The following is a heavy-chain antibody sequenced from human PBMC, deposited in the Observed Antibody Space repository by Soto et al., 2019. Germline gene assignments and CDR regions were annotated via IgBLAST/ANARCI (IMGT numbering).Heavy chain of an antibody. CDR3: ARDGGSGNYRYYAMDV. J-gene: IGHJ6*02. CDR1: GGTFSSYA. V-gene: IGHV1-69*12. Sequence: QVQLVQSGAEVKKPGSSVKVSCTASGGTFSSYAISWVRQAPGQGLEWMGGIIPIFGTANYEQKFQGRVTITADETSSTAYMELSSLRSEDTAVYYCARDGGSGNYRYYAMDVWGQGTTVTVSS. CDR2: IIPIFGTA. D-gene: IGHD3-10*01.